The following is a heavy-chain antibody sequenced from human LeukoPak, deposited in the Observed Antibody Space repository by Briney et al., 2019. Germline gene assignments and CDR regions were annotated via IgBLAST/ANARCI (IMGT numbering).Heavy chain of an antibody. J-gene: IGHJ6*03. D-gene: IGHD3-10*01. Sequence: PSETLSLTCAVSGYSISSGYYWGWIRQPPGKGLEWIGSIYHSGSTYYNPSLKSRVTISVDTSKNQFSLKLSSVTAADTAVYYCATLVWFGYHMDVWGKGTTVTVSS. CDR3: ATLVWFGYHMDV. CDR1: GYSISSGYY. CDR2: IYHSGST. V-gene: IGHV4-38-2*01.